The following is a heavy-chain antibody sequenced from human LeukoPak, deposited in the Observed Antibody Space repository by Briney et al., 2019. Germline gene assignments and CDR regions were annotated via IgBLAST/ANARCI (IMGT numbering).Heavy chain of an antibody. D-gene: IGHD2-15*01. CDR2: INPNSGGT. V-gene: IGHV1-2*02. J-gene: IGHJ4*02. CDR3: ARERTLTSCYDY. CDR1: GYTFTGYY. Sequence: VGSVKVSCKASGYTFTGYYMHWVRQAPGQGLEWMGWINPNSGGTNYAQKFQGRVTMTRDTSISTAYMELSRLRSDDTAVYYCARERTLTSCYDYWGQGTLVPVSS.